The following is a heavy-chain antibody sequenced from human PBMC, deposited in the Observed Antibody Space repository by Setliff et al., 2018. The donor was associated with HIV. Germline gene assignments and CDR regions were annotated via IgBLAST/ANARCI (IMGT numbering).Heavy chain of an antibody. CDR3: ASLTTDRFLEWLFVY. Sequence: SETLSLTCTVSGGSISSSSYYWGWIRQPPGKGLEWIGSIYYSGSTYYNPSLKTRVTISVDTSKNQFSLKLSSVTAADTAVYYCASLTTDRFLEWLFVYWGQGTLVTV. CDR2: IYYSGST. J-gene: IGHJ4*02. V-gene: IGHV4-39*01. D-gene: IGHD3-3*01. CDR1: GGSISSSSYY.